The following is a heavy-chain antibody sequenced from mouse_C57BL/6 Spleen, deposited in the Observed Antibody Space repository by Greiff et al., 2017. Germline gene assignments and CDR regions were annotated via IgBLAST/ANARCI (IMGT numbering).Heavy chain of an antibody. V-gene: IGHV5-9-1*02. CDR2: ISSGGDYI. CDR1: GFTFSSYA. CDR3: TRGYDYDDGYAMDY. D-gene: IGHD2-4*01. J-gene: IGHJ4*01. Sequence: EVQLVESGAGLVKPGGSLKLSCAASGFTFSSYAMSWVRQTPEKRLEWVAYISSGGDYIYYADTVKGRFTISRDNARNTLYLQMSSLKSEDTAMYYCTRGYDYDDGYAMDYWGQGTSVTVSS.